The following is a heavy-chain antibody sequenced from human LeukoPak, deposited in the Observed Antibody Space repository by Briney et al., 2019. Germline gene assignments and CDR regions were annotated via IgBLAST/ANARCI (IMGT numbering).Heavy chain of an antibody. V-gene: IGHV4-39*07. D-gene: IGHD3-10*01. Sequence: SETLSLTCTVSGGSISSSSYYWGWIRQPPGKGLEWIGSIYYSGSTYYNPSLKSRVTISVDTSKNQFSLKLSSVTAADTAVYYCARDRNELWFGELADGMDVWGQGTTVTVSS. J-gene: IGHJ6*02. CDR3: ARDRNELWFGELADGMDV. CDR1: GGSISSSSYY. CDR2: IYYSGST.